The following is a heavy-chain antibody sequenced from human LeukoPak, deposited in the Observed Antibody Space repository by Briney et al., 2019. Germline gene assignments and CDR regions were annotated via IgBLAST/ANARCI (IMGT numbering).Heavy chain of an antibody. CDR2: ISAYNGNT. CDR1: GYTFTSYG. D-gene: IGHD2-8*01. Sequence: ASVKVSCKASGYTFTSYGISWVRQAPGQGLEWMGWISAYNGNTNYAQKLQGRVTMTTDTSTSTAYMELRSLRSEDTAVYYCATGCTNGVCSLFDYWGQGTLVTVSS. V-gene: IGHV1-18*01. CDR3: ATGCTNGVCSLFDY. J-gene: IGHJ4*02.